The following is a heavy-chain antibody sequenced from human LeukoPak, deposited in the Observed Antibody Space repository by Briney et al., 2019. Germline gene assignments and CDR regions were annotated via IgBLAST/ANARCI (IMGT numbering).Heavy chain of an antibody. D-gene: IGHD3-22*01. Sequence: GGSLRLSYAASGFTFSSYAMSWVRQAPGKGLEWVSSINVSGGSTYYADSVKGRFTISRDNSKNTLYLQMNSLRAEDTAIYYCAKVGGYLIYWGQGTLVTVSS. V-gene: IGHV3-23*01. CDR3: AKVGGYLIY. CDR2: INVSGGST. CDR1: GFTFSSYA. J-gene: IGHJ4*02.